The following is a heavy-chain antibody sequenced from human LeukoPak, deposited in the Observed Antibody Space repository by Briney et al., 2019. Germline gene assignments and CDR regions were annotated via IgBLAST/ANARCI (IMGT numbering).Heavy chain of an antibody. J-gene: IGHJ6*02. CDR2: ISSSSSYI. D-gene: IGHD6-13*01. Sequence: GGSLRLSCAASGSTFSSYSMNWVRQAPGKGLEWVSSISSSSSYIYYADSVKGRFTISRDNAKNSLCLQMNSLRAEDTAVYYCARDGYSSSSQYYYYYGMDVWGQGTTVTVSS. CDR3: ARDGYSSSSQYYYYYGMDV. CDR1: GSTFSSYS. V-gene: IGHV3-21*01.